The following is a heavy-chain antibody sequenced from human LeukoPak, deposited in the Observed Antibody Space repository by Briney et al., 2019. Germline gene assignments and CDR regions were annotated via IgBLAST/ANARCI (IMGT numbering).Heavy chain of an antibody. D-gene: IGHD4/OR15-4a*01. J-gene: IGHJ4*02. CDR3: ARRAGAYSHPYDY. CDR2: IKQDGSEQ. Sequence: GGSLRLSCAASGFTFSNYWMSWVRQVPGKGLEWVANIKQDGSEQYYVDSLRGRFTISRDNAKNSLFLQMNSLRAEDAAVYYCARRAGAYSHPYDYWGQGTLVTVSS. CDR1: GFTFSNYW. V-gene: IGHV3-7*01.